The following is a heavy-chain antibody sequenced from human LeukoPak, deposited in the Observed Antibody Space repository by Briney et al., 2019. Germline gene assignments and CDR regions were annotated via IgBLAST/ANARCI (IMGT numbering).Heavy chain of an antibody. CDR2: IYYSGST. V-gene: IGHV4-59*08. CDR1: GDSISSYY. Sequence: SETLSLTCTVSGDSISSYYWSWIRQPPGKGLEWIGYIYYSGSTNYNPSLKSRVTISVDTSKNQFSLKLSSVTAADTAVYYCARSYSSGWGKWVYFDYWGQGTLVTVSS. D-gene: IGHD6-19*01. J-gene: IGHJ4*02. CDR3: ARSYSSGWGKWVYFDY.